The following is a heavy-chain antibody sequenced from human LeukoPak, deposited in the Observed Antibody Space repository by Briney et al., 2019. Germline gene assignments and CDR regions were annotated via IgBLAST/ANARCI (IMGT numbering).Heavy chain of an antibody. V-gene: IGHV4-4*02. CDR1: GGSISSGYW. CDR3: ARGEGSMAPFDY. J-gene: IGHJ4*02. CDR2: IYHSGST. Sequence: PSGTLSLTCAVSGGSISSGYWWSWVRQPLGKGLEWIGEIYHSGSTNYNPSLKSRVTISVDKSKNQFSLKLSSVTAADTAVYHCARGEGSMAPFDYWGQGTLVTVSS. D-gene: IGHD2/OR15-2a*01.